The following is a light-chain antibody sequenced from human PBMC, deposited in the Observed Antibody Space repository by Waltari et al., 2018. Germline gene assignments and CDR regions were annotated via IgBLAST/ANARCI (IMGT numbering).Light chain of an antibody. V-gene: IGKV1-9*01. J-gene: IGKJ2*01. CDR1: QGISSY. Sequence: DIQLTQSPSFLSASVGDRVTITCLPSQGISSYLACYQQQPGEAPKLLLSAASTLQSGVPSRFSGSGSGTEFTLTIRSLQPEDFATYYCQQLNSFPYTFGQGTKLDIK. CDR2: AAS. CDR3: QQLNSFPYT.